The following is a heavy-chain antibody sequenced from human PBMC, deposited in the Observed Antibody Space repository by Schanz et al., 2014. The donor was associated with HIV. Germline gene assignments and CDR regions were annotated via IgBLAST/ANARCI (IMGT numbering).Heavy chain of an antibody. J-gene: IGHJ6*02. V-gene: IGHV3-74*01. Sequence: QLVESGGGLIQPGESLRLSCVASGFTFGTRWMYWVRQGPGKGLAWVSYITPDGSVTYADSVKGRFTASRDSSKNTLFLQMNSLRAEDTAVYYCAKSRGDSWPYGMDVWGQGTTVTVSS. CDR3: AKSRGDSWPYGMDV. CDR2: ITPDGSVT. CDR1: GFTFGTRW. D-gene: IGHD4-17*01.